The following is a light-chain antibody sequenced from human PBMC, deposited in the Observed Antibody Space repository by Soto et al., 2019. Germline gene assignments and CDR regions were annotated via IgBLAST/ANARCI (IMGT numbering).Light chain of an antibody. CDR1: QSVSSN. CDR2: GTS. Sequence: EIVMTQSPATLSVSQGERATLSCRASQSVSSNLAWYHQKPGQAPRLLIYGTSTRATGIPARFRGSGSGTEFTLTISSLQSEDFALYYCQQYNDWPLTFGQGTKVDIK. CDR3: QQYNDWPLT. J-gene: IGKJ1*01. V-gene: IGKV3-15*01.